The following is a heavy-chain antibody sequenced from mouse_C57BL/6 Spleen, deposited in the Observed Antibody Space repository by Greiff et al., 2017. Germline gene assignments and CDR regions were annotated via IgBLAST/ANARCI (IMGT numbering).Heavy chain of an antibody. D-gene: IGHD1-1*02. CDR1: GYTFTSYW. CDR3: ARAGNSFITTVVTNV. J-gene: IGHJ1*03. V-gene: IGHV1-59*01. Sequence: VQLQQPGAELVRPGTSVKLSCKASGYTFTSYWMPWVKQRPGQGLEWIGVIDPSDSYTNYNQKFKGKATLTVDTSSNTAYMQLSILTSEDSAVYYCARAGNSFITTVVTNVWGTGTTVTVAS. CDR2: IDPSDSYT.